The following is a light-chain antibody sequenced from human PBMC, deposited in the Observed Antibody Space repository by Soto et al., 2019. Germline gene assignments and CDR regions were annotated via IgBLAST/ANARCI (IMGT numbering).Light chain of an antibody. V-gene: IGKV1-39*01. CDR1: QDIRTY. CDR3: QQSYNALT. Sequence: DIPMTQSPSSLSASVGDRVTITCRASQDIRTYLNWYQQKPGKAPKLPIYTASNLQSGVPSRFSGSGSGTDFTLTISSLQPEDFATYYCQQSYNALTFGGGTKVDIK. CDR2: TAS. J-gene: IGKJ4*01.